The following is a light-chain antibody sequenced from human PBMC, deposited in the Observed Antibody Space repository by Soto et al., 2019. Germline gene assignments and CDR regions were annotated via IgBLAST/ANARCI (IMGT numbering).Light chain of an antibody. V-gene: IGLV2-11*01. CDR3: CSYAGSYTYV. Sequence: QSVLTQPRSVSGSPGQSVTISCTGTSSDVGSYNYVSWYQQHPGKAPKLIIYDVSSRPSGVPDRFSGSKSGNTASLTISGLQAEDEVDYYCCSYAGSYTYVFGTGTKVTVL. CDR2: DVS. J-gene: IGLJ1*01. CDR1: SSDVGSYNY.